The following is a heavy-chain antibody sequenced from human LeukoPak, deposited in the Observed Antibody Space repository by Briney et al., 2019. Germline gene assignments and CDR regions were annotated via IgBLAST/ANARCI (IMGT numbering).Heavy chain of an antibody. V-gene: IGHV4-38-2*02. CDR3: ARVDITYYYGSGSYL. CDR1: GYSISSGYY. D-gene: IGHD3-10*01. CDR2: IYHSGST. J-gene: IGHJ4*02. Sequence: SETLSLTCTVSGYSISSGYYWGWIRQPPGKGLEWIGSIYHSGSTYYNPSLKSRVTISVDTSKNQFSLKLSSVTAADTAVYYCARVDITYYYGSGSYLWGQGTLVTVSS.